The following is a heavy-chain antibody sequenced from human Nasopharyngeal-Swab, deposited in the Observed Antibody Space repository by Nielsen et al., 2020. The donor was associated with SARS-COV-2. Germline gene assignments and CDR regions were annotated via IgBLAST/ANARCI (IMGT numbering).Heavy chain of an antibody. CDR2: INTNTGNP. Sequence: ASVKVSCKASGYTFTSYAMNWVRQAPGQGLEWMGWINTNTGNPTYAQGFTGRFVFSLDTSVSTAYLQISSLKAEGTAVYYCAREAAAGIVYGMDVWGQGTTVTVSS. D-gene: IGHD6-13*01. CDR3: AREAAAGIVYGMDV. V-gene: IGHV7-4-1*02. CDR1: GYTFTSYA. J-gene: IGHJ6*02.